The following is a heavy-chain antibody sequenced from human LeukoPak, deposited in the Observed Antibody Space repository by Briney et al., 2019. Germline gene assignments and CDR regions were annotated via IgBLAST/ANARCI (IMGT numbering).Heavy chain of an antibody. D-gene: IGHD6-13*01. Sequence: QPGRSLRLSCAASGFPFSSYGMHWVRQAPGKGLEWVAVISYDGSNKYYADSVKGRFTISRDNSKNTLYLQMNSLRAEDTAVYYCARDQGSSWYGRIDYYYGMDVWGKGTTVTVSS. CDR2: ISYDGSNK. V-gene: IGHV3-30*19. J-gene: IGHJ6*04. CDR3: ARDQGSSWYGRIDYYYGMDV. CDR1: GFPFSSYG.